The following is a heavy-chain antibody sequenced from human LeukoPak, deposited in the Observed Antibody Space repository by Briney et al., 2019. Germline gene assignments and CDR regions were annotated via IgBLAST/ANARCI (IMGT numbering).Heavy chain of an antibody. Sequence: TSETLSLTCTVSGASISSSSYYWGWVRQPPGRGLEWIGSIYYSGSTYYTPSLKSRASISVDTSNNQFSLKLNSVTAADTAVYYCATYCSSTSCLRRAIDIWGQGTMVTVSS. CDR2: IYYSGST. V-gene: IGHV4-39*01. CDR1: GASISSSSYY. D-gene: IGHD2-2*01. J-gene: IGHJ3*02. CDR3: ATYCSSTSCLRRAIDI.